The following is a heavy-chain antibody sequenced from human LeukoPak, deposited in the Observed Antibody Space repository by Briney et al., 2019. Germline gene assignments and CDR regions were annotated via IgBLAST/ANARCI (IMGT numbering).Heavy chain of an antibody. D-gene: IGHD2-2*01. J-gene: IGHJ6*03. CDR3: ATGVFCATTTCPGYQHYYYFMDV. Sequence: ASVKVSCKVSGFTPAALSMHWVRQAPRKGLGWVGAFERKNGDTIYAQRFRGRVTLTEDTSTGTAYMDLSSLSADDTAVYYCATGVFCATTTCPGYQHYYYFMDVWGKGTTVTVSS. CDR2: FERKNGDT. V-gene: IGHV1-24*01. CDR1: GFTPAALS.